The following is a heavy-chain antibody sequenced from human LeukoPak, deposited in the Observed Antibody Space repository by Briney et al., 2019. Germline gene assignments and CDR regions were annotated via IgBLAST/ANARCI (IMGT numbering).Heavy chain of an antibody. J-gene: IGHJ4*02. V-gene: IGHV3-9*01. CDR1: GFTFDDYA. CDR2: ISWNSGSI. D-gene: IGHD3-9*01. CDR3: AKDPTYDILTGYPDY. Sequence: PGGSLRLSCAASGFTFDDYAMHWVRHAPGKGLEWVSGISWNSGSIGYADSVKGRFTISRDNAKNSLYLQMNSLRAEDTALYYCAKDPTYDILTGYPDYWGQGTLVTVSS.